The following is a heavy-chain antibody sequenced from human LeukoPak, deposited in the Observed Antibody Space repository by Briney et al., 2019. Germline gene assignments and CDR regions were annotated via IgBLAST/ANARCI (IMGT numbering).Heavy chain of an antibody. V-gene: IGHV4-39*02. D-gene: IGHD6-19*01. Sequence: SETLSLTRTVSGGSISSSSYYWGWIRQPPGKGLEWIGSIYYSGSTYYNPSLKSRVTISVDTSKNQFSLKLSSVTAADTAVYYCAREAIAVARRPDYWGQGTLVTVSS. CDR2: IYYSGST. J-gene: IGHJ4*02. CDR1: GGSISSSSYY. CDR3: AREAIAVARRPDY.